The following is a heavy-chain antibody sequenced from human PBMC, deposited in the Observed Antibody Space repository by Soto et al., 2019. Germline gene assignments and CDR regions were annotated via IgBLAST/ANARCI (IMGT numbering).Heavy chain of an antibody. D-gene: IGHD6-13*01. CDR1: GYTFTSYG. CDR3: AIDGLGRQQLVHWFDP. V-gene: IGHV1-18*01. CDR2: ISAYNGST. Sequence: ASVKVSCKASGYTFTSYGISWVRQAPGQGLEWMGWISAYNGSTNYAQKLQGRVTMTTDTSTSTAYMELRSLRSDDTAVYYCAIDGLGRQQLVHWFDPWAQGTLVPVSS. J-gene: IGHJ5*02.